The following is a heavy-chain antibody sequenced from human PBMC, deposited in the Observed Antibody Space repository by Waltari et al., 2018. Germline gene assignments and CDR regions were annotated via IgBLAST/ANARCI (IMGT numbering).Heavy chain of an antibody. CDR2: ISSSSSYI. D-gene: IGHD6-19*01. Sequence: EVQLVESGGGLVKPGGSLRLSCAASGFTFSSYSMNWVRQAPGKGLGWVSSISSSSSYIYYADSVKGRFTISRDNAKNSLYLQMNSLRAEDTAVYYCARGLDSSADYWGQGTLVTVSS. CDR1: GFTFSSYS. V-gene: IGHV3-21*01. J-gene: IGHJ4*02. CDR3: ARGLDSSADY.